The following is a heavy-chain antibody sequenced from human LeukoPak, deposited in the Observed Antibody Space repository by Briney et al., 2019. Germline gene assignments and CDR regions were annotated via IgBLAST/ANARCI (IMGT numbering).Heavy chain of an antibody. CDR3: AREGSEMSTDY. V-gene: IGHV3-21*01. CDR1: GFTFSSYS. CDR2: ISSSSSYI. Sequence: GGSLRLSCAASGFTFSSYSMNWVRQAPGKGLEWVSSISSSSSYIYYADSVKGRFTISRDNAKNSLCLQMNSLRAEDTAVYYCAREGSEMSTDYWGQGTLVTVSS. J-gene: IGHJ4*02.